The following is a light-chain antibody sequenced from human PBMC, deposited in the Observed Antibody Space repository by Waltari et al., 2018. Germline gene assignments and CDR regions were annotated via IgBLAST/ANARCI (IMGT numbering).Light chain of an antibody. Sequence: QSALTQPASVSGSPGQSITISCTGTSSDVGSYNLVSWYQQHPGKAPKLMIYEVIQWPGGVSNGFSGSKSGNTASLTISGLQAEDEADYYCCSYAGSSYVFGTWTKVTVL. J-gene: IGLJ1*01. CDR3: CSYAGSSYV. V-gene: IGLV2-23*02. CDR2: EVI. CDR1: SSDVGSYNL.